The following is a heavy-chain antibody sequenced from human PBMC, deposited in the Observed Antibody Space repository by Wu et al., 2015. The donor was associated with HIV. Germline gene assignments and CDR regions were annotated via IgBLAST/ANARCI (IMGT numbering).Heavy chain of an antibody. CDR1: GSNLRKLS. CDR3: VTNLIVNPGYNWFDP. D-gene: IGHD2-21*01. Sequence: QVQLVQSGAEVKKPGASVRLSCKLSGSNLRKLSIHWVRQAPGKGLEWMGGFVPEDDETIYAQKFQGRVIMTEDTSTDTAYMQLSSLRSDDTAVYYCVTNLIVNPGYNWFDPGAREPWSPSRQ. V-gene: IGHV1-24*01. CDR2: FVPEDDET. J-gene: IGHJ5*02.